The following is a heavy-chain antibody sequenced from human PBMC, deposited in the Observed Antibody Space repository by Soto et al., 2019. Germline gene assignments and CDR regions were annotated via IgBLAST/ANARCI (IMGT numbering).Heavy chain of an antibody. J-gene: IGHJ4*02. Sequence: EVLLVESGGGAVRPGGSLRLSCAASGFTFDDYAMNWVRQAPGKGLEWVSGISWNGDSTDYADSVKGRFTISRDNAKNSLYLEMTSLRVEDTALYYCARDGVHLERPEMHFDYWGQGTLVTVSS. CDR1: GFTFDDYA. CDR3: ARDGVHLERPEMHFDY. V-gene: IGHV3-20*04. D-gene: IGHD1-1*01. CDR2: ISWNGDST.